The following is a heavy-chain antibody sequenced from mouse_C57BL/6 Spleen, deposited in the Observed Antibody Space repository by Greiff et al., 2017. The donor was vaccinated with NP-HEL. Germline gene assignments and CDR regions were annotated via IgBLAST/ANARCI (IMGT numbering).Heavy chain of an antibody. CDR3: ARELRGPMDY. D-gene: IGHD1-1*01. CDR2: IYPGDGDT. Sequence: VKLQESGPELVKPGASVKISCKASGYAFSSSWMNWVKQRPGKGLEWIGRIYPGDGDTNYNGKFKGKATLTADKSSSTAYMQLSSLTSEDSAVYFCARELRGPMDYWGQGTSVTVSS. V-gene: IGHV1-82*01. CDR1: GYAFSSSW. J-gene: IGHJ4*01.